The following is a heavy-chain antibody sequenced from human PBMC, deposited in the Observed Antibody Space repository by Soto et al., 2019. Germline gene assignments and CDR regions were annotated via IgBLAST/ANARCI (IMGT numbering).Heavy chain of an antibody. J-gene: IGHJ4*02. CDR3: ARDRIQGYLDY. V-gene: IGHV4-31*03. CDR2: IYYSGST. D-gene: IGHD5-18*01. Sequence: SETLSLTCTVSGGSISNGGYYWSWIRQHPGKGLEWIGYIYYSGSTYYNPSLKSRVTISVDTSKNQFSLKLSSVTAADTAVYYCARDRIQGYLDYWGQGTLVTVSS. CDR1: GGSISNGGYY.